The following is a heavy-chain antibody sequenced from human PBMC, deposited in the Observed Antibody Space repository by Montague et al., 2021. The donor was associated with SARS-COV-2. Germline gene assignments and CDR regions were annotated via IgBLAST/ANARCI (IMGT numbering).Heavy chain of an antibody. CDR2: IYYSGST. D-gene: IGHD3-22*01. V-gene: IGHV4-31*03. CDR3: ARGQGITMIVGVIGAFDI. J-gene: IGHJ3*02. CDR1: GGSISSGGYY. Sequence: TLSLTCTVSGGSISSGGYYWSWIRQHPGKGLEWIGHIYYSGSTYYNPSLKSRVTISVGTSKNQFSLKLGSVTAADTAVYYCARGQGITMIVGVIGAFDIWGQGSMVTVSS.